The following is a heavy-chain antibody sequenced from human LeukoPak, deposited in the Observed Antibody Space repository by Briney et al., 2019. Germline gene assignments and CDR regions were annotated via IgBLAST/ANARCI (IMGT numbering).Heavy chain of an antibody. Sequence: ASVKVSCKVSGYTLTELSMHWVRQAPGKGLEWMGGFDPEDGETIYAQKFQGRVTMTEDTSTDTAYMELRSLRSEDTAVYYCATVKGYYYDSSGYYYLNYRGQGTLVTVSS. V-gene: IGHV1-24*01. J-gene: IGHJ4*02. CDR2: FDPEDGET. D-gene: IGHD3-22*01. CDR3: ATVKGYYYDSSGYYYLNY. CDR1: GYTLTELS.